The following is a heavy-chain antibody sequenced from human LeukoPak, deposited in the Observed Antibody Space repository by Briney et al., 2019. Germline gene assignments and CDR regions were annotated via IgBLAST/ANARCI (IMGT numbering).Heavy chain of an antibody. CDR3: ARGPNSNWSGLDF. J-gene: IGHJ4*02. V-gene: IGHV3-74*01. CDR1: GFSFSGHW. D-gene: IGHD6-6*01. CDR2: ISPTGSTT. Sequence: GGSLRLSCTASGFSFSGHWMHWARQLPGKGLVWVSRISPTGSTTSYADSVKGRFTVSRDNAENTLYLQVNDLRAEDTAVYYCARGPNSNWSGLDFWGQGTLVTVSS.